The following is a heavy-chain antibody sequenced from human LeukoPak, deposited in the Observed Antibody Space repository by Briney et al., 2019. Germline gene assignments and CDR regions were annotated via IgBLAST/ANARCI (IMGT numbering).Heavy chain of an antibody. CDR1: GGSISSYY. D-gene: IGHD3-10*01. V-gene: IGHV4-59*01. J-gene: IGHJ6*03. CDR3: ARVPAGARSHYYYYYMDV. Sequence: PSETLSLTCTVSGGSISSYYWSWIRQPPGKGLEWIGYIYYSGSTNYNPSLKSRVTISVDTSKNQFSLKLSSVTTADTAVYYCARVPAGARSHYYYYYMDVWGKGTTVTISS. CDR2: IYYSGST.